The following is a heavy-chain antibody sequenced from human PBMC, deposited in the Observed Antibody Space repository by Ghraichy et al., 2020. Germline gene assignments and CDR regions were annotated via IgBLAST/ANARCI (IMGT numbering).Heavy chain of an antibody. D-gene: IGHD6-13*01. CDR2: INHSGDT. CDR1: GGPFSVFY. Sequence: SQTLSLTCAVYGGPFSVFYWSWIRQSPGKGLEWVGQINHSGDTDYNPSLKSRVTISVDRSQNQFSLKLNSVTAADTAVYYCATLGGGLATATAWATVYYFDFWGQGTLVTVSS. V-gene: IGHV4-34*01. CDR3: ATLGGGLATATAWATVYYFDF. J-gene: IGHJ4*02.